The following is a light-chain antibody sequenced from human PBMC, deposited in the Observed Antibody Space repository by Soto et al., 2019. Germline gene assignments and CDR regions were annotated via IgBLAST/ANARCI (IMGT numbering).Light chain of an antibody. J-gene: IGKJ2*01. CDR1: QTVSSTD. Sequence: EIVLTQSPGTLSLSPGERATLSCRTSQTVSSTDLAWYQQKRGQAPRLLIYGTSNRSTGIPDRFSGSGAGTDFTLTISRLEPEDFAVYHCQLYGSSPLYSFAQGTELEIK. CDR3: QLYGSSPLYS. V-gene: IGKV3-20*01. CDR2: GTS.